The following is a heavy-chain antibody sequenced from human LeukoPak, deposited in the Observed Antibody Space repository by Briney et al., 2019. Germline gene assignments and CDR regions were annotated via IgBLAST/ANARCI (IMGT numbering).Heavy chain of an antibody. V-gene: IGHV4-59*01. J-gene: IGHJ3*02. CDR1: GGSFSGYY. Sequence: SETLSLTCAVYGGSFSGYYWSWIRQPPGKGLEWIGYIYYSGSTNYNPSLKSRVTISVDTSKNQFSLKLSSVTAADTAVYYCARDRSGWYFDAFDIWGQGTMVTVSS. CDR2: IYYSGST. D-gene: IGHD6-19*01. CDR3: ARDRSGWYFDAFDI.